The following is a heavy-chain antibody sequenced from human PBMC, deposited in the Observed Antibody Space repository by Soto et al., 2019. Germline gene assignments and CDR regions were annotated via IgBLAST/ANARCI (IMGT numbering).Heavy chain of an antibody. CDR2: IIPIFGTA. Sequence: QVQLVQSGAEVKKPGSSVKVSCKASGGTFSSYAISWVRQAPGQGLEWMGGIIPIFGTANYAQKFQGRVTIPADESTCTAYMELSSLRSEDTAVYYSARLFCGTSRTSCYAYYYYGMDVWGQGTTVTVSS. V-gene: IGHV1-69*01. D-gene: IGHD2-2*01. CDR3: ARLFCGTSRTSCYAYYYYGMDV. CDR1: GGTFSSYA. J-gene: IGHJ6*02.